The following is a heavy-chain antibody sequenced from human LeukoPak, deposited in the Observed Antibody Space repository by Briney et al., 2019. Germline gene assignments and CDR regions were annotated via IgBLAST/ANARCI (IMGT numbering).Heavy chain of an antibody. D-gene: IGHD2-15*01. CDR1: GYTFTGYY. J-gene: IGHJ5*02. Sequence: ASVKVSCKASGYTFTGYYMHWVRQAPGQGLEWMGWINPNSGGTNYAQKFQGRVTMTRDTSTSTAYMELSRLRSDDTAVYYCARSDPIVVVVAAMDPWGQGTLVTVSS. V-gene: IGHV1-2*02. CDR2: INPNSGGT. CDR3: ARSDPIVVVVAAMDP.